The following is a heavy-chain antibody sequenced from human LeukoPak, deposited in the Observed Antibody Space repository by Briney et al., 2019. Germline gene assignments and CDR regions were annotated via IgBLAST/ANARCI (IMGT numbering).Heavy chain of an antibody. Sequence: AGGSLRLSCAASGFVFSNYAMTWVRQAPGKGLEWVSTISGRGGGTYYADSVKGQFTISGDNSKNTVYLQMNSLRAEDTAIYFCAKDRRLADTTLEHWGQGTLVTVSS. J-gene: IGHJ1*01. CDR3: AKDRRLADTTLEH. V-gene: IGHV3-23*01. CDR1: GFVFSNYA. CDR2: ISGRGGGT. D-gene: IGHD2-15*01.